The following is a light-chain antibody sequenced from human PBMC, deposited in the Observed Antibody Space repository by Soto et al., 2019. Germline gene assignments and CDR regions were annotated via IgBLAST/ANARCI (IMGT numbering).Light chain of an antibody. V-gene: IGKV1-5*03. CDR3: QQYKSYPLT. J-gene: IGKJ4*01. CDR1: QSISTW. Sequence: DIQMTQSPFTLSASVGDRVTITCRASQSISTWLAWYQQPPGKAPNILIYKASTLESGVPSRFRGSGSGTEFTLPISSVQPDDFSTYYCQQYKSYPLTFGGGTKVDIK. CDR2: KAS.